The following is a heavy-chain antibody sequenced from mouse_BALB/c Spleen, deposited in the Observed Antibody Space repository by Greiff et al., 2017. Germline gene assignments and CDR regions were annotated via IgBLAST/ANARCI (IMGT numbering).Heavy chain of an antibody. J-gene: IGHJ3*01. Sequence: EVKLMESGGGLVQPGGSMKLSCVASGFTFSNYWMNWVRQSPEKGLEWVAEIRLKSNNYATHYAESVKGRFTISRDDSKSSVYLQMNNLRAEDTGIYYCTRGSPAWFAYWGQGTLVTVSA. CDR3: TRGSPAWFAY. CDR2: IRLKSNNYAT. D-gene: IGHD1-1*02. CDR1: GFTFSNYW. V-gene: IGHV6-6*02.